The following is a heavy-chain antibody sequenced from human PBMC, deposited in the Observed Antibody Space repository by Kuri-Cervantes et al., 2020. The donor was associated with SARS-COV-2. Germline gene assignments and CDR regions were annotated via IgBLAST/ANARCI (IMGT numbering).Heavy chain of an antibody. V-gene: IGHV4-61*09. D-gene: IGHD6-19*01. Sequence: SETLSLTCTVSGGSISSGSYYWSWIRQPAGKGLEWIGHLDTSGSTTYNPSLKSRVTISADTSKNQFSLKLSSVTAADTAVYYCARMSYTGWYYFDYWGQGTLVTVSS. CDR3: ARMSYTGWYYFDY. CDR2: LDTSGST. J-gene: IGHJ4*02. CDR1: GGSISSGSYY.